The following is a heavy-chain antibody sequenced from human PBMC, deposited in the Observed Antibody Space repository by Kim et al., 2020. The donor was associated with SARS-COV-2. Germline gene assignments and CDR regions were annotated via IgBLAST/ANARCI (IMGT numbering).Heavy chain of an antibody. Sequence: GGSLRLSCAASGFTFGDYGMSWVRQAPGKGLEWVSGINWNGGSTGYADSVKGRVTISRDNAKNSLYLQMNSLRAKDTALYYCARVPRDGTGYLYYFDYWGQGTLDTVSS. CDR1: GFTFGDYG. D-gene: IGHD3-9*01. CDR2: INWNGGST. CDR3: ARVPRDGTGYLYYFDY. V-gene: IGHV3-20*04. J-gene: IGHJ4*02.